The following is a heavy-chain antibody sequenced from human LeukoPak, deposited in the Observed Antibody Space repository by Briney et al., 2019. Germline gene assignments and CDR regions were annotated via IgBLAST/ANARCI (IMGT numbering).Heavy chain of an antibody. CDR2: ISWNSGSI. D-gene: IGHD3-22*01. Sequence: GRSLRLSCAASGFTFDDYAMHWVRQAPGKGLEWVSGISWNSGSIGYADSVKGRFTISRDNANNSLYLQMNSLRAEDMALYYCAKSRYYEGSWFDPWGQGTLVTVSS. V-gene: IGHV3-9*03. CDR1: GFTFDDYA. CDR3: AKSRYYEGSWFDP. J-gene: IGHJ5*02.